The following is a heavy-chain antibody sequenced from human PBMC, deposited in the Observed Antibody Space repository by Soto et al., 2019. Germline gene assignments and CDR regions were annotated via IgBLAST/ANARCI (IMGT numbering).Heavy chain of an antibody. J-gene: IGHJ5*02. CDR2: IYYSGST. D-gene: IGHD5-18*01. Sequence: SETLSLTCTVSGGSISSGDYYWSWIRQPPGKGLEWIGYIYYSGSTYYNPSLKSRVTISVDTSKNQFSLKLSSVTAADTAVYYCARAVGYSYGYFLPWFDPWGQGTLVTVSS. CDR1: GGSISSGDYY. CDR3: ARAVGYSYGYFLPWFDP. V-gene: IGHV4-30-4*01.